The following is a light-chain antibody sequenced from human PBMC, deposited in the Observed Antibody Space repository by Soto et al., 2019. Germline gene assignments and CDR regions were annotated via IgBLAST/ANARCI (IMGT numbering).Light chain of an antibody. CDR3: SSYTTSILVL. Sequence: QSVLTQPASVSGSPGQSISISCTGTTSDVGGYNYVSWYQQHPGKAPKLMIYEVSNRPSGVSNRFSGSKSGNTASLTISGLQAEDEADYYCSSYTTSILVLFGGGTKVTVL. J-gene: IGLJ2*01. V-gene: IGLV2-14*01. CDR1: TSDVGGYNY. CDR2: EVS.